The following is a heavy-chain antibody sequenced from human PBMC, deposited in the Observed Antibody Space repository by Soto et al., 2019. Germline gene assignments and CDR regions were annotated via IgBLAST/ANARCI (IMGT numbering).Heavy chain of an antibody. V-gene: IGHV3-74*01. CDR2: INSDGSST. Sequence: GSLRLSCAASGFTFSSYWMHWVRQAPGKGLVWVSRINSDGSSTSYADSVKGRFTISRDNAKNTLYLQMNSLRAEDTAVYYCARHSGSYYTRSEYFDYWGQGTLVTVSS. CDR3: ARHSGSYYTRSEYFDY. J-gene: IGHJ4*02. D-gene: IGHD1-26*01. CDR1: GFTFSSYW.